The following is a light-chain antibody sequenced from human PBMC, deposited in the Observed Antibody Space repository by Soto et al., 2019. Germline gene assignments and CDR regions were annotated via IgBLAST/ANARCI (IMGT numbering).Light chain of an antibody. CDR1: QSVFSTY. V-gene: IGKV3-20*01. CDR3: QQYGGSPYT. J-gene: IGKJ2*01. Sequence: EIVLTQSPGILSLSPGERASLSCRASQSVFSTYLAWYQHKPGQAPRLLIYGASSRATGIPDRFTGSGSGTDFTLTISRLEPEDFAVYYCQQYGGSPYTFGQGTKLEIK. CDR2: GAS.